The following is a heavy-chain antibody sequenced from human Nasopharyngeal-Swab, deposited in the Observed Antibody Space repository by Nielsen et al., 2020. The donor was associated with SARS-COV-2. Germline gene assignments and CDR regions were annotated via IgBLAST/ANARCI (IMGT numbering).Heavy chain of an antibody. CDR2: IKQDGSEK. V-gene: IGHV3-7*01. CDR3: ARERFGAVAGTGVLFDY. Sequence: GGSLRLSCAASGFTFSSYWMSWVRQAPGKGLEWVANIKQDGSEKYYVDSVKGRFTISRVNTKNSLYLQMNSLRAEDTAVYYCARERFGAVAGTGVLFDYWGQGTLVTVSS. CDR1: GFTFSSYW. J-gene: IGHJ4*02. D-gene: IGHD6-19*01.